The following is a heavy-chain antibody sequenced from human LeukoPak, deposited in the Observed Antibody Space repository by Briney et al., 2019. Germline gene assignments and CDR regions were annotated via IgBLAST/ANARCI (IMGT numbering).Heavy chain of an antibody. Sequence: ASVKLSCKASGYTFTTYYIHWVRQAPGQGLEWMGIINPSAGRTDCAQNFQGRVTLTRDTSTSTVYMELSGLRSEDTAVYYCARGGDYYDRSLGEFWGQGTLVTVSS. CDR3: ARGGDYYDRSLGEF. V-gene: IGHV1-46*01. J-gene: IGHJ4*02. D-gene: IGHD3-22*01. CDR2: INPSAGRT. CDR1: GYTFTTYY.